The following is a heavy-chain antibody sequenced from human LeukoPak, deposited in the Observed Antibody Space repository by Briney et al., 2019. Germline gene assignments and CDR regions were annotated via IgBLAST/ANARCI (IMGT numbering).Heavy chain of an antibody. CDR2: IYHRSGTP. J-gene: IGHJ5*02. Sequence: SETLSLTCAVSGGSINSDDWWSWVRQSPGKGLEWIGAIYHRSGTPTCNPSLKSRVTISVDKSKNQFSLNLSSVTAADTAVYFCAGGGNWRLDPWGQGTLVTVSS. CDR3: AGGGNWRLDP. D-gene: IGHD1-1*01. V-gene: IGHV4-4*02. CDR1: GGSINSDDW.